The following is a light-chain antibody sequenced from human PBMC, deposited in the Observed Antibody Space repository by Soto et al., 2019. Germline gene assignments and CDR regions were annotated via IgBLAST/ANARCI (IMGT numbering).Light chain of an antibody. Sequence: QSVLTQPASVSGSPGQSITISCTGTSNDVGTYNLVSWYQQRPGKGPTLVIFENDQRPSGVSFRFSGSKSGNTASLTISGLQAEDEADYYCCSYAGSSTDVFGTGTKVTVL. CDR3: CSYAGSSTDV. CDR2: END. CDR1: SNDVGTYNL. V-gene: IGLV2-23*01. J-gene: IGLJ1*01.